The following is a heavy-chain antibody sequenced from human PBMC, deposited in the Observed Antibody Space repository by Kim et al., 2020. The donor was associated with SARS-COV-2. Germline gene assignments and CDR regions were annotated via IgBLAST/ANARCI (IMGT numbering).Heavy chain of an antibody. Sequence: GGSLRLSCAASGFTFSSYSMNWVRQAPGKGLEWVSSISSSSSYIYYADSVKGRFTISRDNAKNSLYLQMNSLRAEDTAVYYCARSQYCSGGSCYFDYYYGMDVWGQGTTVTASS. D-gene: IGHD2-15*01. J-gene: IGHJ6*02. V-gene: IGHV3-21*01. CDR1: GFTFSSYS. CDR2: ISSSSSYI. CDR3: ARSQYCSGGSCYFDYYYGMDV.